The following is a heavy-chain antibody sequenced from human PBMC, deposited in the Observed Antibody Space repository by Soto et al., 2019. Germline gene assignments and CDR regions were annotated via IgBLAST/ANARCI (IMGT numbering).Heavy chain of an antibody. V-gene: IGHV4-30-4*03. J-gene: IGHJ4*02. Sequence: SETLYLTCTVSGGSINNVNYCWSWIRQSPDKGLEWIGHIYNGGTTYNNPSLTSRVTISVDRSKNQFSLKLSSVTAADTAVYYCFISHSGAHITVAVYCGQGSLVPVYS. CDR1: GGSINNVNYC. CDR3: FISHSGAHITVAVY. D-gene: IGHD6-13*01. CDR2: IYNGGTT.